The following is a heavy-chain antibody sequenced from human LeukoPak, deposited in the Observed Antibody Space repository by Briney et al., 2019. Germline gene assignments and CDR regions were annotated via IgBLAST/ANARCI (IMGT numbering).Heavy chain of an antibody. J-gene: IGHJ4*02. Sequence: GGSLRLSCAASGFTLRIYAMSCVSQAPGRGVEWVSAIIGSGGRTYYADSVKSRFTISRDNSKNTLYMQMYSRRAEDKAVYYFAEVLPIFDYWGQGTLVTVSS. CDR1: GFTLRIYA. D-gene: IGHD3-9*01. CDR2: IIGSGGRT. CDR3: AEVLPIFDY. V-gene: IGHV3-23*01.